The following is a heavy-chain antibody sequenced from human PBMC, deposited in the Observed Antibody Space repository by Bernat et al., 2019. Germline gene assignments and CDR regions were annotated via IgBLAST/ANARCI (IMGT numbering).Heavy chain of an antibody. CDR3: VRDGAALYYSHGMDV. CDR1: GFTFSDYS. Sequence: VQLVESGGGVVQPGRSLRLSCVASGFTFSDYSLHWVRQAPGKGLEWVAVVSYDGRNKYYADSVQARFIISRDESENTLYLQMDSLKSEDTAVYYCVRDGAALYYSHGMDVWGRGTTVTVSS. V-gene: IGHV3-30*04. J-gene: IGHJ6*02. D-gene: IGHD6-25*01. CDR2: VSYDGRNK.